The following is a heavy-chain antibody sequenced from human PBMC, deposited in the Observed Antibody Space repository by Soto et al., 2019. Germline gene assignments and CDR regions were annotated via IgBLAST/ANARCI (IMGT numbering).Heavy chain of an antibody. CDR1: GGTFSSYT. Sequence: SVKVSCKASGGTFSSYTISWVRQAPGQGLEWMGRIIPILGIANYAQKFQGRVTITADKSTSTAYMELSSLRSEDTAVYYCASRDIVVVRPRLSEEYFQHWGQGTLVTVSS. CDR2: IIPILGIA. V-gene: IGHV1-69*02. J-gene: IGHJ1*01. D-gene: IGHD2-2*01. CDR3: ASRDIVVVRPRLSEEYFQH.